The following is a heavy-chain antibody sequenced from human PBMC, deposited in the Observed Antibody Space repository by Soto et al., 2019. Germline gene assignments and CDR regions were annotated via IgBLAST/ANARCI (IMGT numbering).Heavy chain of an antibody. CDR3: TRYLDF. CDR1: GFTFSTSW. Sequence: GGSLRLSCAASGFTFSTSWMDWVRQTPGKGLEWVANINQDGSEKNYVDSVKGRFTISRDNAKNSLFLQMSSLTAEDSGLYHCTRYLDFWGQGTLVTVSS. J-gene: IGHJ4*02. CDR2: INQDGSEK. V-gene: IGHV3-7*01.